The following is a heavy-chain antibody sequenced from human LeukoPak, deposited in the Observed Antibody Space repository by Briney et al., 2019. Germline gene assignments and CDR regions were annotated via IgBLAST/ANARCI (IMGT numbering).Heavy chain of an antibody. V-gene: IGHV4-59*08. CDR1: GGSISNYY. CDR3: ASLSVAGRGAFDY. Sequence: SEALSLTCTVSGGSISNYYWSWIRQPPGKGLEWIGYIYYSGITNYNPSLNSRITISVDTSKNQFSLKMSSVNAADTAVYYCASLSVAGRGAFDYWGQGTLVTVSS. J-gene: IGHJ4*02. D-gene: IGHD6-19*01. CDR2: IYYSGIT.